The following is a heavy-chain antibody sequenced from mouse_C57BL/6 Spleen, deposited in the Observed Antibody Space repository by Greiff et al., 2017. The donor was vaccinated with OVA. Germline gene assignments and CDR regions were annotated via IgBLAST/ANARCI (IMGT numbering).Heavy chain of an antibody. Sequence: VQLQQSGAELVRPGTSVKVSCKASGYAFTNYLIAWVKQRPGQGLEWIGVINPGSGGTNYNETFKGKATLTAYKSSSTAYMQLSSLTSEDSAVYFCARGRLDVGAGFAYWGQGTLVTVSA. D-gene: IGHD3-1*01. CDR3: ARGRLDVGAGFAY. CDR1: GYAFTNYL. V-gene: IGHV1-54*01. CDR2: INPGSGGT. J-gene: IGHJ3*01.